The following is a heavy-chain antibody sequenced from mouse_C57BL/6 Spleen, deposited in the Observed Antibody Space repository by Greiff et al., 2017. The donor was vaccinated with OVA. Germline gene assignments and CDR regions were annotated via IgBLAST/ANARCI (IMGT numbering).Heavy chain of an antibody. CDR2: IDPSDSYT. J-gene: IGHJ2*01. D-gene: IGHD2-10*02. Sequence: QVQLQQPGAELVMPGASVKLSCKASGYTFTSYWMHWVKQRPGQGLEWIGEIDPSDSYTNYNQKFKGKSTLTVDKSSSTAYMQLSSLTSEDSAVYYCARSLEYGFDYWGQGTTLTVSS. V-gene: IGHV1-69*01. CDR1: GYTFTSYW. CDR3: ARSLEYGFDY.